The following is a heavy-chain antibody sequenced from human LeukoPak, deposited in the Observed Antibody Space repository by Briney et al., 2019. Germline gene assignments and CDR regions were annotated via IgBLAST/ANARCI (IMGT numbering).Heavy chain of an antibody. D-gene: IGHD2-21*02. CDR1: GGSISSSLYY. CDR2: IYYSGST. Sequence: SETLSLTCTVSGGSISSSLYYWGWIRQPPGKGLEWIGSIYYSGSTYYNPSLKSRVTISVDTSKNQFSLKLGSVTAADTAVYYCARDKVVTAIEEGWFDPWGQGTLVTVSS. CDR3: ARDKVVTAIEEGWFDP. J-gene: IGHJ5*02. V-gene: IGHV4-39*07.